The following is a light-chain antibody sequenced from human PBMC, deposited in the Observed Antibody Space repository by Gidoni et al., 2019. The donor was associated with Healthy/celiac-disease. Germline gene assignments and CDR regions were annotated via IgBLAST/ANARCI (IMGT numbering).Light chain of an antibody. Sequence: SSVLTQPPSVSVAPCKTARITCGGKNIGSKSVHWYQQKPGQAPVLVIYYDSDRPSGIPERFSGSNSGNTATLTISRVEAGDEADYYCQVWDSSSDHHVVFGGGTKLTVL. CDR2: YDS. CDR3: QVWDSSSDHHVV. CDR1: NIGSKS. J-gene: IGLJ2*01. V-gene: IGLV3-21*04.